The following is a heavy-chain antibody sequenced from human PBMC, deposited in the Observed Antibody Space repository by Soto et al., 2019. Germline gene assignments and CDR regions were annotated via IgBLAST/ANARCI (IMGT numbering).Heavy chain of an antibody. V-gene: IGHV4-34*01. CDR2: INDSGNI. J-gene: IGHJ6*03. CDR3: ARGLILWFGELSRRGGYSYSLDV. CDR1: GGSFSGYQ. D-gene: IGHD3-10*01. Sequence: QVQLQQWGAGLLKPSETLSLTCAVYGGSFSGYQWSWIRQAPGKGLEWIGEINDSGNINYNPSLKRRVTILVDTPKKQVSLKLSSVTAADTAVYYCARGLILWFGELSRRGGYSYSLDVWGKGTTVTVSS.